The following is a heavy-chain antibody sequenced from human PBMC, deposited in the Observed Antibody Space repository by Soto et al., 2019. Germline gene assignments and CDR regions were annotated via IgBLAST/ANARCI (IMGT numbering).Heavy chain of an antibody. CDR1: GFTFSSYS. Sequence: PGGSLILSCAASGFTFSSYSMNWVRQAPGKGLEWVSYISSSSSTIYYADSVKGRFTISRDNAKNSLYLQMNSLRDEDTAVYYCARAKDSSGWTWWFDPWGQGTLVTVSS. CDR3: ARAKDSSGWTWWFDP. D-gene: IGHD6-19*01. V-gene: IGHV3-48*02. CDR2: ISSSSSTI. J-gene: IGHJ5*02.